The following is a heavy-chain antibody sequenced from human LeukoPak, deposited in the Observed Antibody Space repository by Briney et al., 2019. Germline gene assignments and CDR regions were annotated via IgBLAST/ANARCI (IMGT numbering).Heavy chain of an antibody. CDR3: SKGRTVTGTLALDY. CDR2: ISGTSDNT. J-gene: IGHJ4*02. CDR1: GFTFSNYA. D-gene: IGHD6-19*01. V-gene: IGHV3-23*01. Sequence: GGSLRLSCAASGFTFSNYAMTWVRQAPGKGLEWVSAISGTSDNTYYADSVRGRFTVSRDNSKNTLYLQVNSLRAEDTAIYYCSKGRTVTGTLALDYWGQGTLVTVSS.